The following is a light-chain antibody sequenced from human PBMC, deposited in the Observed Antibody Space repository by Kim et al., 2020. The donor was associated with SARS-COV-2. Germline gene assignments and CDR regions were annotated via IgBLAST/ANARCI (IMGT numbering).Light chain of an antibody. CDR2: TNN. CDR3: ATWDDSLKAWV. Sequence: QSVLTQPPSASGTPGQRVTISCSGSSSNIGDNAVNWYQQVPGGAPKLLIYTNNQRPSGVPGRLSASKSGATASLAISGLESVDEAEYDCATWDDSLKAWVSGEGTQWTAL. J-gene: IGLJ2*01. V-gene: IGLV1-44*01. CDR1: SSNIGDNA.